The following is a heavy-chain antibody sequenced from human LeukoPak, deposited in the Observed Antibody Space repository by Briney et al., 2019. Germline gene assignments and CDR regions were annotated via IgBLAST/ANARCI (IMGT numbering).Heavy chain of an antibody. Sequence: SQTLSLTCAISGDSVSSNSVAWNWIRQSPSRGLEWLGRTYYRSKWYNDYAVSVKSRITINPDTSKNQFSLQLNSVTPDDTAVYYCARVPSGATDGTFQLWVDPWGQGTLVTVSS. CDR2: TYYRSKWYN. D-gene: IGHD6-13*01. CDR1: GDSVSSNSVA. J-gene: IGHJ5*02. CDR3: ARVPSGATDGTFQLWVDP. V-gene: IGHV6-1*01.